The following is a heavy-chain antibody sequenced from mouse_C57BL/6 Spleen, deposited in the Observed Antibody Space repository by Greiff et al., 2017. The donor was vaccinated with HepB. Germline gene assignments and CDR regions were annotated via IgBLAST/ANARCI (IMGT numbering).Heavy chain of an antibody. J-gene: IGHJ3*01. V-gene: IGHV1-5*01. D-gene: IGHD1-1*01. CDR2: IYPGNSDT. Sequence: VQLQQSGTVLARPGASVKMSCKTSGYTFTSYWMHWVKQRPGQGLEWIGAIYPGNSDTSYNQKFKGKAKLTAVTSASTAYMELSSLTNEDSAVYYCTRCYYGSSPAWFAYWGQGTLVTVSA. CDR3: TRCYYGSSPAWFAY. CDR1: GYTFTSYW.